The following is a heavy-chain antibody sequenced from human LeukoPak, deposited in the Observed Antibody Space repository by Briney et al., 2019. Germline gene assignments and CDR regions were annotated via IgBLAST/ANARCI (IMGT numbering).Heavy chain of an antibody. CDR3: ARGAIAVAGSDYFVY. CDR2: IDWDDDK. V-gene: IGHV2-70*04. Sequence: SGPALVKPTQTLTLTCTFSGFSLSTSGMRVSWIRQPPGKALEWLARIDWDDDKFYSTSLKTRLTISKDTSKNQVVLTMTNMDPVDTATYYCARGAIAVAGSDYFVYWGQGTLVTVSS. J-gene: IGHJ4*02. CDR1: GFSLSTSGMR. D-gene: IGHD6-19*01.